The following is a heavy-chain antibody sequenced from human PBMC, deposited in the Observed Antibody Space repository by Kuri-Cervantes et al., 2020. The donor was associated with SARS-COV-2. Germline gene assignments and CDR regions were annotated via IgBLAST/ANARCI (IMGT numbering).Heavy chain of an antibody. CDR2: INHSGST. D-gene: IGHD2-2*01. J-gene: IGHJ6*01. V-gene: IGHV4-34*01. Sequence: ESLKISCAVYGGSFSGYYWSWIRQPPGKGLEWIGEINHSGSTNYNPSLKSRVTISVDTSKNQFSLKLSSVTAADTAVYYCARVSGYCSSTSCRSCGYYYYYGMDVWGQGTTVTGSS. CDR3: ARVSGYCSSTSCRSCGYYYYYGMDV. CDR1: GGSFSGYY.